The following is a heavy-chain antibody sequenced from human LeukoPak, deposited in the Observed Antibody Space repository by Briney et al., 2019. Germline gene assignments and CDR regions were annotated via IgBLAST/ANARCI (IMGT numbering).Heavy chain of an antibody. CDR3: ARDRLYCGGDCYSNGLDAFDI. J-gene: IGHJ3*02. CDR1: GYSISSGYY. D-gene: IGHD2-21*02. Sequence: SETLSLTCTVSGYSISSGYYWGWIRQPPGKGLEWIGSIYHSGSTYYNPSLKSRVTISVDTSKNQFSLKLSSVTAADTAVYYCARDRLYCGGDCYSNGLDAFDIWGQGTMVTVSS. V-gene: IGHV4-38-2*02. CDR2: IYHSGST.